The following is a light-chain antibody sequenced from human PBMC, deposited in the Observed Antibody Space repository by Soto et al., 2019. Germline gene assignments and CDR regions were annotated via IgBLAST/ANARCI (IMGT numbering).Light chain of an antibody. V-gene: IGKV3-11*01. Sequence: EIVLTQSPATLSLSPGESATLSCRASQSVSIYLAWYQQKPGQAPRLLIYGASSRATGIPDRFSGGGSGTDFARATCRQEPEACAVYYCQPHHTSAPTFGQGTKVDIK. CDR3: QPHHTSAPT. CDR1: QSVSIY. CDR2: GAS. J-gene: IGKJ1*01.